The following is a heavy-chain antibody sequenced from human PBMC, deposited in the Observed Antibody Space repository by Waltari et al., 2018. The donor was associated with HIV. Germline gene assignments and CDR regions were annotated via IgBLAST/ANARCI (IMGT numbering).Heavy chain of an antibody. CDR2: INAGNGNT. Sequence: QVQLVQSGAEVKKPGASVKVSCKASGYTFTSYAMHWVRQAPGQRLEWMGWINAGNGNTKYSQKFQGRVTITRDTSASTAYMELSSLRSEDTAVYYCARESVIGGSEDPSAEQLWYAFDIWGQGTMVTVSS. D-gene: IGHD5-18*01. CDR3: ARESVIGGSEDPSAEQLWYAFDI. CDR1: GYTFTSYA. V-gene: IGHV1-3*01. J-gene: IGHJ3*02.